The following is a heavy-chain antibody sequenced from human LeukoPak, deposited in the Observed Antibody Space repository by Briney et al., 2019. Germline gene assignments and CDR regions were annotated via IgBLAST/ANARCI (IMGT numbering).Heavy chain of an antibody. J-gene: IGHJ4*02. CDR3: ASGYSYGFDS. CDR1: GGSISSYY. D-gene: IGHD5-18*01. CDR2: IYYSGST. Sequence: SETLSLTCTVSGGSISSYYWSWIRKPPGKGLEWIGYIYYSGSTNYNPSLKSRVTISVDTSKTQFSLRLSSVTAADTAVYYCASGYSYGFDSWGQGTLVTVSS. V-gene: IGHV4-59*01.